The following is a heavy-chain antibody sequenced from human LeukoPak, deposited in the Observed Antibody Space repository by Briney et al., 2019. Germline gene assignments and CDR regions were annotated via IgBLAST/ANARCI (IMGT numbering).Heavy chain of an antibody. CDR2: ISSSSSTI. V-gene: IGHV3-48*01. CDR3: AKEGPDSSGYYYGYYFDY. J-gene: IGHJ4*02. D-gene: IGHD3-22*01. Sequence: PGGSLRLSCAASGFTFSSYSMNWVRQAPGKGLEWVSYISSSSSTIYYADSVKGRFTISRDNSKNTLYLQMNSLRAEDTAVYYCAKEGPDSSGYYYGYYFDYWGQGTLVTVSS. CDR1: GFTFSSYS.